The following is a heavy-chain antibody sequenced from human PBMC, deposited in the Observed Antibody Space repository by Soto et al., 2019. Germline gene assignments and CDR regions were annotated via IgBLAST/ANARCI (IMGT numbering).Heavy chain of an antibody. CDR3: ADCVLRMVFGLVTTTAIYFDF. D-gene: IGHD3-3*01. J-gene: IGHJ4*02. CDR2: IYWDDDM. Sequence: QITLNESGPTQVKPRQTLTLTCTFSGFSLTTSGVGVGWIRQSPGKAPEWLALIYWDDDMRYSPSLKSRLTITKATCKNQVVQTMADLDPADTATYSCADCVLRMVFGLVTTTAIYFDFCGQGTPVAISS. V-gene: IGHV2-5*02. CDR1: GFSLTTSGVG.